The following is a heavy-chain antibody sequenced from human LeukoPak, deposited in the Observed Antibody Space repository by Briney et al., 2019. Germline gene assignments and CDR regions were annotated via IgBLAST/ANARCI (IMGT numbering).Heavy chain of an antibody. D-gene: IGHD6-19*01. Sequence: GGSLRLSCAASGFTFSSYWMSWVRQAPGKGLEWVANIKEGGTEKYYVDSVKGRFTISRDNAKNSLYLQMNSLRSEDTALYYCGRISSGGYRGPFDYWGLGTLVTVSS. CDR3: GRISSGGYRGPFDY. CDR1: GFTFSSYW. V-gene: IGHV3-7*03. J-gene: IGHJ4*02. CDR2: IKEGGTEK.